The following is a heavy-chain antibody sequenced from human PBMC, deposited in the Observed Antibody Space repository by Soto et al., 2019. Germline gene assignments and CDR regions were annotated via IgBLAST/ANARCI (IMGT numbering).Heavy chain of an antibody. V-gene: IGHV3-11*01. D-gene: IGHD5-12*01. CDR2: LSSRGSST. CDR3: ARKAYDGIVATIPDN. J-gene: IGHJ4*02. CDR1: GFTLSDYY. Sequence: QVQLVESGGGLVKPGGSLRLSCAASGFTLSDYYMTWIRQAPGKGLEWVSDLSSRGSSTYYADSVKGRFTISRDNGKDSLYLKMNSLRAEDTAIYYCARKAYDGIVATIPDNWGQGTLVTVSS.